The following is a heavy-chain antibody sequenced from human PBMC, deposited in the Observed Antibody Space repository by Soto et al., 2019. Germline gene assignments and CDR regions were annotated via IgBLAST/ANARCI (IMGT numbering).Heavy chain of an antibody. CDR1: GFNVRGYW. J-gene: IGHJ4*02. V-gene: IGHV3-7*01. CDR2: IKEDGSEI. D-gene: IGHD5-12*01. Sequence: PRLSCAVSGFNVRGYWMSWVRQAPGKGLEWVASIKEDGSEIYYLQSVRGRFAISRDSAGNALQLAMNYLSAEDTATYFCARDIGFDYVNWGQGTLVTVSS. CDR3: ARDIGFDYVN.